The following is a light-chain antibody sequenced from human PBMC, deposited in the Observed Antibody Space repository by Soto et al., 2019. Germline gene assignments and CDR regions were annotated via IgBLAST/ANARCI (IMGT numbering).Light chain of an antibody. Sequence: IQMTQYPSTLSASVGDRVTITCRASQGISTLFAWYQQKPGKAPKLLIYDAATLESGVPSRFSGSSAGTNVALTISSRLPHDVSTYYFRQFFDSPLTFGEGTKVDIK. CDR2: DAA. V-gene: IGKV1D-13*01. J-gene: IGKJ1*01. CDR1: QGISTL. CDR3: RQFFDSPLT.